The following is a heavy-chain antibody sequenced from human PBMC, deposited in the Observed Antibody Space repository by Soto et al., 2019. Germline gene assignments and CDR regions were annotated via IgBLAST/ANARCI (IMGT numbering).Heavy chain of an antibody. CDR1: GFNFNSYT. J-gene: IGHJ6*02. CDR2: ISSSGYI. V-gene: IGHV3-21*01. Sequence: GGSLRLSCAASGFNFNSYTINWVRQAPGKRLEWLSSISSSGYIFSTDSVRGRFTISRDNAKNSVYLQINSLRAEDTAVYFCARGCSGGSCYPGMDVWGQGTTVTVSS. CDR3: ARGCSGGSCYPGMDV. D-gene: IGHD2-15*01.